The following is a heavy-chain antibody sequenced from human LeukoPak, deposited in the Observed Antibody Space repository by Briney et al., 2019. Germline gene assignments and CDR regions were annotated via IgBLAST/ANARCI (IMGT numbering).Heavy chain of an antibody. CDR1: GGSISSGGYY. J-gene: IGHJ5*02. CDR2: IYYSGST. Sequence: SETLSLTCTVSGGSISSGGYYWGWIRQPPGKGLQWIGSIYYSGSTYYNPSLKSRLTISVDTSKNQFSLKLSSVTAADTAVYYCASSGRVPHCGGDCFSGWFDPWGQGTLVTVSS. V-gene: IGHV4-39*01. D-gene: IGHD2-21*02. CDR3: ASSGRVPHCGGDCFSGWFDP.